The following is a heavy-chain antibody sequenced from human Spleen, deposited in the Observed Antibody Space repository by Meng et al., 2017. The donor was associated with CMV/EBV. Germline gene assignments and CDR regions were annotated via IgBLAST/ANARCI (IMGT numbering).Heavy chain of an antibody. J-gene: IGHJ6*02. CDR2: ISSSSSFI. V-gene: IGHV3-21*06. CDR3: ARESSSSHALDV. D-gene: IGHD2-2*01. Sequence: LSLTCAASGFTFSVYSMNWVRQAPGKGLEWVSSISSSSSFIYYGDSMKGRLTISRDNAENSLYLQMNGLRAEDTAVYYCARESSSSHALDVWGQGTTVTVSS. CDR1: GFTFSVYS.